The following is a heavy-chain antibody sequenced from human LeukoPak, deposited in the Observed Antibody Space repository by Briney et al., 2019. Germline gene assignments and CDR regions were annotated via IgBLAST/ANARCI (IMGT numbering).Heavy chain of an antibody. Sequence: GGSLRLSCVGSTFTLSTYAMSWVRQAPGKGPEWVSGISPSDGRTYYADSVRGRFTISRDNAKNSLYLQMNSLRADDTAVYYCARTSSYWGQGTLVTVSS. V-gene: IGHV3-23*01. D-gene: IGHD1-14*01. J-gene: IGHJ4*02. CDR2: ISPSDGRT. CDR1: TFTLSTYA. CDR3: ARTSSY.